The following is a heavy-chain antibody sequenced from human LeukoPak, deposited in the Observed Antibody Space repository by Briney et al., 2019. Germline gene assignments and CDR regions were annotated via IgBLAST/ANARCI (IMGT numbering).Heavy chain of an antibody. D-gene: IGHD3-9*01. J-gene: IGHJ4*02. CDR3: ARAPLYYDILTGYSTQGGFDY. Sequence: GGSLRLSCAASGFTFSSYEMNWVRQAPGKGLEWVSYISSSGSTIYYADSVKGRFTISRDNAKNSLYLQMNGLRAEETAVYYCARAPLYYDILTGYSTQGGFDYWGQGTLVTVSS. CDR1: GFTFSSYE. V-gene: IGHV3-48*03. CDR2: ISSSGSTI.